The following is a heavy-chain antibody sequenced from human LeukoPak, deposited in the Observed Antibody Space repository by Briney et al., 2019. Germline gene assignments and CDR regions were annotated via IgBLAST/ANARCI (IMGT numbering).Heavy chain of an antibody. D-gene: IGHD3-10*01. CDR2: ISAYNGNT. V-gene: IGHV1-18*01. CDR3: ARDWFESDYYGSGSYGPVLY. CDR1: GYTFTSYG. Sequence: ASVKVSFKASGYTFTSYGISWVRQAPGQGLEWMGWISAYNGNTNYAQKLQGRVTMTTDTSTSTAYMELRSLRSDDTAVYYCARDWFESDYYGSGSYGPVLYWGQGTLVTVSS. J-gene: IGHJ4*02.